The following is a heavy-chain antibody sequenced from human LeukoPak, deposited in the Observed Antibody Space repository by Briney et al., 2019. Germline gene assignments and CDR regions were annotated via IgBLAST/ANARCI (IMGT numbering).Heavy chain of an antibody. J-gene: IGHJ4*02. Sequence: GGSLRLSCAASGFTFSTYWMHWVRQAPGKGLVWVSRISSDGSSTSYADSVEGRFTTSRDNAKNTVYLQMNSLTDEDTALYYCARGPSGWFASDFWGQGTLVTVSS. CDR3: ARGPSGWFASDF. V-gene: IGHV3-74*01. CDR1: GFTFSTYW. CDR2: ISSDGSST. D-gene: IGHD6-19*01.